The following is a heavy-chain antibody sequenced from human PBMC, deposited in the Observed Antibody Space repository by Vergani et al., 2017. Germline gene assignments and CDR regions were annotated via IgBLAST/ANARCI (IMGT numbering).Heavy chain of an antibody. V-gene: IGHV2-70*04. CDR3: ARDYRGDFFDH. D-gene: IGHD4/OR15-4a*01. J-gene: IGHJ4*02. CDR1: GFSLTTSTMR. CDR2: IEWDDEK. Sequence: QVTLKESGPALVKPTQTLTLTCTFSGFSLTTSTMRVSWIRQPPGRALEWLARIEWDDEKFYNTSLKDRLSISKDTSKSQVVLTMTNMDPLDTATYYCARDYRGDFFDHWGKGTLFTVTS.